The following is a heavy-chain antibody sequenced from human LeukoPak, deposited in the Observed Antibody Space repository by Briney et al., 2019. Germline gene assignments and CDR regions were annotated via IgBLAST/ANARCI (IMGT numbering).Heavy chain of an antibody. J-gene: IGHJ4*02. CDR2: IYYSGST. V-gene: IGHV4-59*01. Sequence: SETLSLTCTVSGGSISSYYWSWIRQPPGKGLEWLGYIYYSGSTNYNPSLKSRVTISVDTSKNQFSLKLSSVTTADTAVYYCARDQMGVTHYWGQGTLVTVSS. CDR1: GGSISSYY. D-gene: IGHD3-10*01. CDR3: ARDQMGVTHY.